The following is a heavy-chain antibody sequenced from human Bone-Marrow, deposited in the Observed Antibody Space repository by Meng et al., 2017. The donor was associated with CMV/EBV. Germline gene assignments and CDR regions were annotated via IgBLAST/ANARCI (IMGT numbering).Heavy chain of an antibody. CDR1: GFTVSSNY. J-gene: IGHJ4*02. V-gene: IGHV3-53*01. Sequence: GESLKTSCASSGFTVSSNYMSWVRQAPGKGLEWVSVIYSGGSTYYADSVKGRFTISRDNSKNTLYLQLNSLRAEDTAVYYCAREARSYTSYYFDYWGPGTLVPVSS. CDR2: IYSGGST. CDR3: AREARSYTSYYFDY. D-gene: IGHD1-26*01.